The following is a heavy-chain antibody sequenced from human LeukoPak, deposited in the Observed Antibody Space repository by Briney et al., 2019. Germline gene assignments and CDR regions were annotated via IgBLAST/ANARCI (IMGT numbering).Heavy chain of an antibody. J-gene: IGHJ3*02. V-gene: IGHV4-39*01. D-gene: IGHD5-12*01. CDR1: GGSISSSSYC. Sequence: SETLSLTCTVSGGSISSSSYCCDWIRQPPGKGLEWIGNIYNSANTHYNPSLKTRITMSVDTSKNQFSLKLNSVTTADTGIYYCARHSRSAYTGYENAFDIWGQGTMVTVSS. CDR2: IYNSANT. CDR3: ARHSRSAYTGYENAFDI.